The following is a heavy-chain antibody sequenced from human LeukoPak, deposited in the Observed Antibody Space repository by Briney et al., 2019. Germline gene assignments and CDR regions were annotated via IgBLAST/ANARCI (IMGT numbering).Heavy chain of an antibody. CDR1: GGSISSSSYY. V-gene: IGHV4-39*01. CDR2: IYYSGST. Sequence: PSETLSLTCTVSGGSISSSSYYWGWIRQPPGKGLEWIGSIYYSGSTYYNPSLKSRVTISVDTSKNQFSLKLSSVTAADTAVYYCARHGGGDYAYYYYGMDVWGQGTTVTVSS. D-gene: IGHD4-17*01. J-gene: IGHJ6*02. CDR3: ARHGGGDYAYYYYGMDV.